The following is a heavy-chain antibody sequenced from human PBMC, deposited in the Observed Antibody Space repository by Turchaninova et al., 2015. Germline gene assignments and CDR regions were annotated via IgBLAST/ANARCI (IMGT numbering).Heavy chain of an antibody. D-gene: IGHD6-19*01. J-gene: IGHJ5*02. CDR1: GGSIGSRNW. CDR2: IYHSGST. V-gene: IGHV4-4*02. CDR3: ARVRQWLAGSWFDP. Sequence: QVQLQESGPGLVKPSGTLSLTCAVAGGSIGSRNWWGWVRQAPGKGLEWIGEIYHSGSTNYNPSLKSRVTISVDKSKNQFSLKLSSVTAADTAVYYCARVRQWLAGSWFDPWGQGTLVTVSS.